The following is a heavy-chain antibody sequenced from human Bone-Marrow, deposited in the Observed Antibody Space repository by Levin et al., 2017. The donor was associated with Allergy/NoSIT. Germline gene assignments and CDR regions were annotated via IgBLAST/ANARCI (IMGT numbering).Heavy chain of an antibody. J-gene: IGHJ6*02. CDR2: MNPNSGNT. CDR3: ARGYYYYYGMDV. V-gene: IGHV1-8*01. CDR1: GYTFTSYD. Sequence: GESLKISCKASGYTFTSYDINWVRQATGQGLEWMGWMNPNSGNTGYAQKFQGRVTMTRNTSISTAYMELSSLRSEDTAVYYCARGYYYYYGMDVWGQGTTVTVSS.